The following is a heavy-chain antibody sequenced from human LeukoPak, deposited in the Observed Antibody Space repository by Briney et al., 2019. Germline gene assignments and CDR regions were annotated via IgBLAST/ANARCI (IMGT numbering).Heavy chain of an antibody. J-gene: IGHJ4*02. CDR3: SRDRGYYDSGNYPTDY. D-gene: IGHD3-10*01. CDR1: GYTFTGYF. V-gene: IGHV1-2*02. Sequence: GASVKVSCEASGYTFTGYFIHWVRQAPGQGLEWMGWINPNSGGTNYAQKFQGRVTMTGDTSINTAYMELSRLTSDDTAVYYCSRDRGYYDSGNYPTDYWGQGTLVTVSS. CDR2: INPNSGGT.